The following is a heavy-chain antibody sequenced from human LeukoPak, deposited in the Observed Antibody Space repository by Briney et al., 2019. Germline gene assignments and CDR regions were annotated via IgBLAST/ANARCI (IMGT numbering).Heavy chain of an antibody. CDR2: IKTDGSST. V-gene: IGHV3-74*01. Sequence: PGGSLRLSCAASGFTFSSYWMHWVRQGPGKGLVWVSRIKTDGSSTNYADSVKGRFTISRDNANDTLYLQMNSLRVEDTAVYYCARASPASYGDFDIWGQGTMVTVSS. CDR3: ARASPASYGDFDI. CDR1: GFTFSSYW. J-gene: IGHJ3*02. D-gene: IGHD4-17*01.